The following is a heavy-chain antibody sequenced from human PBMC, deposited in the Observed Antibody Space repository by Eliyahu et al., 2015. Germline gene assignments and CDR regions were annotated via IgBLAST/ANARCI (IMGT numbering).Heavy chain of an antibody. D-gene: IGHD6-19*01. CDR2: ISGSGTDI. V-gene: IGHV3-21*01. CDR1: GXPXSSYS. CDR3: ARDPPYSSGPGGY. J-gene: IGHJ4*02. Sequence: EVQLVESGGGLVXPGGSLRXXCXAXGXPXSSYSITWVRQAPGKGLEWVSAISGSGTDIYYADSVKGRFTISRDNAKNSLFLQMNSLRVEDTAVYYCARDPPYSSGPGGYWGQGTLVTVSS.